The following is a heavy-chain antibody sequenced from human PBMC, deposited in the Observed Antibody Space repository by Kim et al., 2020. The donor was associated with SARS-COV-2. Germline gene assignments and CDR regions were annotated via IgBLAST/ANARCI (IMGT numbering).Heavy chain of an antibody. CDR3: ARDSPGGYYDSSGYPISSSQSYYFDY. D-gene: IGHD3-22*01. J-gene: IGHJ4*02. CDR1: GGSISSSSYY. V-gene: IGHV4-39*07. Sequence: SETLSLTCTVSGGSISSSSYYWGWIRQPPGKGLEWIGSIYYSGSTYYNPSLKSRVTISVDTSKNQFSLKLSSVTAADTAVYYCARDSPGGYYDSSGYPISSSQSYYFDYWGQGTLVTVSS. CDR2: IYYSGST.